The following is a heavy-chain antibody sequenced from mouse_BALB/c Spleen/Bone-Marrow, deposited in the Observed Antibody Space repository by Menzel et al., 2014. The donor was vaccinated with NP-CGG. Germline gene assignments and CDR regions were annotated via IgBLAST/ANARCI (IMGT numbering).Heavy chain of an antibody. CDR2: ISYDGSN. D-gene: IGHD1-1*01. V-gene: IGHV3-6*02. CDR3: ANPIYYYGSSWDYAMDY. CDR1: GYSITSGYY. Sequence: ESGPGLVKPSQSLSLTCSVTGYSITSGYYWNWIRQFPGNKLEWMGYISYDGSNNYNPSLKNRISITRDASKNQFFLKLNSVTTEDTATYHCANPIYYYGSSWDYAMDYWGQGTSVTVPS. J-gene: IGHJ4*01.